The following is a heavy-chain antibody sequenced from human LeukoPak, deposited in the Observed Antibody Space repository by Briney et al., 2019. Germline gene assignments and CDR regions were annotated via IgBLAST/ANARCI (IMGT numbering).Heavy chain of an antibody. D-gene: IGHD3-10*01. V-gene: IGHV1-2*02. CDR2: IRPNSGAT. Sequence: PLASVKVSCKTSGYTFTDYSIHWVRQAPGQGLECLGWIRPNSGATDYAQGFQGRVTMTTDTSISAAHMDLSRLTSDDTAIYYCARQRGGDAFDLWGQGTMVTVSS. CDR1: GYTFTDYS. CDR3: ARQRGGDAFDL. J-gene: IGHJ3*01.